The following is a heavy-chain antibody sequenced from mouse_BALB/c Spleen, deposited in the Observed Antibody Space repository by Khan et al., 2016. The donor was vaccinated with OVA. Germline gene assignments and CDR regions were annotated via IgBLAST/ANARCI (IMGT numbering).Heavy chain of an antibody. CDR1: GITFSRYS. CDR2: ISSGGSYT. CDR3: ARHEDYYGSRPYFDY. Sequence: EVELVESGGGLVKPGGSLKLSCVASGITFSRYSMSWVRQTPEKRLEWVASISSGGSYTYYPDSVTGRFTLSRDNAENTLYLQMSSLRSEDTAIYYCARHEDYYGSRPYFDYWGQGTTLTVSS. V-gene: IGHV5-9-3*01. J-gene: IGHJ2*01. D-gene: IGHD1-1*01.